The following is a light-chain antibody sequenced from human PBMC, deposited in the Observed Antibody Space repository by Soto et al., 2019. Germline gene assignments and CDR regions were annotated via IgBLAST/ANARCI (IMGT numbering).Light chain of an antibody. J-gene: IGKJ4*01. V-gene: IGKV3-11*01. CDR1: QSVSSY. CDR2: DAS. Sequence: EIVLTQSPATLSLSPGERATLSCRASQSVSSYLAWYQQKPGQAPRLLIYDASNRATGIPARFSGSGSGTDFTLTISSLEPEDFAVYYCQQYKNWPSLTFGGGTKVEIK. CDR3: QQYKNWPSLT.